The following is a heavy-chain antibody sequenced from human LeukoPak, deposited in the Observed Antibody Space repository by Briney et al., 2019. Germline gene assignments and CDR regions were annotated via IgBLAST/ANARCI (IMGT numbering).Heavy chain of an antibody. J-gene: IGHJ6*03. CDR3: ARESRYSSGWDYYYYYMDV. Sequence: ASVKVSCKASGYTFTGYYMHWVRQAPGQGLEWMGWINTNTGNPTYAQGFTGRFVFSLDTSVSTAYLQISSLKAEDTAAYYCARESRYSSGWDYYYYYMDVWGKGTTVTVSS. CDR2: INTNTGNP. D-gene: IGHD6-19*01. CDR1: GYTFTGYY. V-gene: IGHV7-4-1*02.